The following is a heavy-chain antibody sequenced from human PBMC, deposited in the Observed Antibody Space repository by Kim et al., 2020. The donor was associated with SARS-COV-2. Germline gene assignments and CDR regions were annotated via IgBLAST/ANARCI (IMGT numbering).Heavy chain of an antibody. V-gene: IGHV4-4*02. CDR1: GGSISSSNW. Sequence: SETLSLTCAVSGGSISSSNWWSWVRQPPGKGLEWIWVIYHSGSTNYTPSLKSRVTISGDKSKNQFSLKLSSVSAADTAVYYCASNLRYFDWLLPPAAEWGQGTLVTVSS. CDR3: ASNLRYFDWLLPPAAE. J-gene: IGHJ4*02. CDR2: IYHSGST. D-gene: IGHD3-9*01.